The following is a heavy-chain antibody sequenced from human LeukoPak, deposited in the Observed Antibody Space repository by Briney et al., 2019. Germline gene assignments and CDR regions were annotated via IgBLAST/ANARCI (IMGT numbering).Heavy chain of an antibody. Sequence: GASVKVSCKASGYTFTSYDINWVRQVTGQGLEWMGWMNPNSGNTGYAQKFQGRVTITRNTSISTAYMELSSLRSEDTAVYYCARGDPVEPLLWFGEANRYYFDYWGQGTLVTVSP. CDR3: ARGDPVEPLLWFGEANRYYFDY. J-gene: IGHJ4*02. D-gene: IGHD3-10*01. CDR1: GYTFTSYD. CDR2: MNPNSGNT. V-gene: IGHV1-8*03.